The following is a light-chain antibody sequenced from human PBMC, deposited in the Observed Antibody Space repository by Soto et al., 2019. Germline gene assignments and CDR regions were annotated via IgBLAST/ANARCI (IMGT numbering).Light chain of an antibody. V-gene: IGLV1-40*01. CDR1: SSNIGAGYD. CDR2: GNS. Sequence: QLVLTQPPSVSGAPGQRVTISCTGSSSNIGAGYDVHWYQQLPGTAPQRLIYGNSKRPSGVPDRFSGSKSGTSASLAITGLQAEDEADYYCQSYDSSLRVVFFGGTTLTVL. CDR3: QSYDSSLRVV. J-gene: IGLJ2*01.